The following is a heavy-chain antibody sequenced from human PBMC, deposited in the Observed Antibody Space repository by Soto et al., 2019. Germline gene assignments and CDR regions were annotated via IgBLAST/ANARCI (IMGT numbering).Heavy chain of an antibody. J-gene: IGHJ6*02. CDR1: GDTFTTNY. CDR3: ARGGYYDSSGSRNYHYYGMNV. D-gene: IGHD3-22*01. Sequence: ASVKVSCKASGDTFTTNYLHWVRQAPGQGLEWMGWINPSDGNRNFAQKFEDRVSMTTDTSTKTAYMEVRSLRSDDTAVYYCARGGYYDSSGSRNYHYYGMNVWGQGTTVTVSS. V-gene: IGHV1-18*04. CDR2: INPSDGNR.